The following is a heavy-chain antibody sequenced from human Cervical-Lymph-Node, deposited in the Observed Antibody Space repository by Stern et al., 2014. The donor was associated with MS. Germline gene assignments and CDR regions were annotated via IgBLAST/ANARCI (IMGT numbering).Heavy chain of an antibody. CDR2: VSFEGRNK. J-gene: IGHJ4*02. D-gene: IGHD5-12*01. Sequence: VHLVESGGGVVQPGRSLRVSCAASGFALGRYVMHLVRQAPGQGREWVALVSFEGRNKHYEDTVKGRFTISRDKINNTLHLQMNSLRPEDTAVYSCARGYSGYIIDYWGQGTLVTVTS. CDR3: ARGYSGYIIDY. V-gene: IGHV3-30*04. CDR1: GFALGRYV.